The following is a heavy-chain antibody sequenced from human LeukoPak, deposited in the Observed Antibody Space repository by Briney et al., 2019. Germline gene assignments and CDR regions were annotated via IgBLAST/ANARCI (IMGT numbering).Heavy chain of an antibody. V-gene: IGHV3-23*01. CDR3: ARDYGDYRFDY. Sequence: GGSLRLSCAASGFXFSNYAMSWVRQAPGKGLEWVSAISASGGTTYYLDSVKGRFTISRDNAKNSLYLQMNSLRAEDTAIYYCARDYGDYRFDYWGQGTLVTVSS. CDR1: GFXFSNYA. D-gene: IGHD4-17*01. J-gene: IGHJ4*02. CDR2: ISASGGTT.